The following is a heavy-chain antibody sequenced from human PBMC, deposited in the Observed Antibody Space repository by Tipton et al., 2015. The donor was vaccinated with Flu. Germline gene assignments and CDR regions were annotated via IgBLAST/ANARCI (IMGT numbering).Heavy chain of an antibody. Sequence: TLSLTCNVSGGSISNYYWNWIRQPAGKGLEWIGRIYSSGATNYNPSLKSRVTMSIDTSKNHFSLTLTSVTAADTAVYFCARGIVGDTVYFEYWGQGTLVTVSS. V-gene: IGHV4-4*07. CDR3: ARGIVGDTVYFEY. J-gene: IGHJ4*02. CDR2: IYSSGAT. CDR1: GGSISNYY. D-gene: IGHD1-26*01.